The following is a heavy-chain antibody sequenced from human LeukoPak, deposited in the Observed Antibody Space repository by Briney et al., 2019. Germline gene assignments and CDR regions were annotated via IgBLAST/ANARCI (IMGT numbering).Heavy chain of an antibody. D-gene: IGHD1-20*01. CDR3: ASYNWNELAFDI. V-gene: IGHV4-34*01. J-gene: IGHJ3*02. CDR1: GGSFSGYY. CDR2: INHSGRT. Sequence: SETLSLTCAVYGGSFSGYYWSCIRQPPGKGLEWIGEINHSGRTNYNPSLKSRVTISVDTSKNQFSLKLSSVTAADTAVYYCASYNWNELAFDIWGQGTMVTVSS.